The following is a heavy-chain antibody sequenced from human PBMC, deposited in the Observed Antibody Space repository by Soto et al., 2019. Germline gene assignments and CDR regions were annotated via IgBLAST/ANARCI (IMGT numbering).Heavy chain of an antibody. Sequence: QLQLLESGPGLVKASETLSLTCNVSGGSISTSRSYWAWIRQPPGKGLEWLANIFYSGSTYYNPSPARRVTVSVDTSKNEFSLKLRSVTAADTADYYCARQPTTGDTDLWFDPWGQGTLVTVSS. CDR3: ARQPTTGDTDLWFDP. V-gene: IGHV4-39*01. D-gene: IGHD2-21*01. J-gene: IGHJ5*02. CDR2: IFYSGST. CDR1: GGSISTSRSY.